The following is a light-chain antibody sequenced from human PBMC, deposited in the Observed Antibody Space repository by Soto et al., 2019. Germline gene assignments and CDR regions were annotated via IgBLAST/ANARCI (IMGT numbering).Light chain of an antibody. Sequence: EIVMTQSPATLSVSAGEIATLSFSASQSVSSNLAWYQQTPGQAPRLLIYGASTRATGIPARFSGSGSGKEFPLTISSLQSEDFAVYYCQQYNNWPPWTFGQGTKVDIK. V-gene: IGKV3-15*01. CDR2: GAS. CDR1: QSVSSN. CDR3: QQYNNWPPWT. J-gene: IGKJ1*01.